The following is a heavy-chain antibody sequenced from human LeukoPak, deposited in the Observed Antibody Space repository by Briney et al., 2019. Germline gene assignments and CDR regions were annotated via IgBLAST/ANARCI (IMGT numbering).Heavy chain of an antibody. CDR1: GGTFSSYA. Sequence: ASVKVSCKASGGTFSSYAISWVRQAPGQGLEWMGRIIPILGMANYAQKFQGRVTITADKSTSTAYMELSSLRSEDTAVYYCAREAKWELHAFDIWGQGTMVTVSS. V-gene: IGHV1-69*04. D-gene: IGHD1-26*01. CDR2: IIPILGMA. CDR3: AREAKWELHAFDI. J-gene: IGHJ3*02.